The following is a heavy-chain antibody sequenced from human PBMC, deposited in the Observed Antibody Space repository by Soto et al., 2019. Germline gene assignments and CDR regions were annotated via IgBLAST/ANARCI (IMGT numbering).Heavy chain of an antibody. CDR1: GGSISSYY. V-gene: IGHV4-59*01. J-gene: IGHJ4*02. CDR2: IYYSGST. D-gene: IGHD4-17*01. Sequence: SETLSLTCTVSGGSISSYYWSWIRQPPGKGLEWIGYIYYSGSTNYNPSLKSRVTISVDTSKNQFSLKLSSVTAADTAVYYCATKRAVTREFDYWGQGTLVTVSS. CDR3: ATKRAVTREFDY.